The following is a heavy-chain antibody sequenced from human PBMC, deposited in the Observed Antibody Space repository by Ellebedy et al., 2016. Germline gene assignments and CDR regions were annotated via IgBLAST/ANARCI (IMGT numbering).Heavy chain of an antibody. Sequence: SETLSLTCTVSGGSIGDYYWSWIRQPPGKGLEWIGYIHSSGTTNHHPSLNLRLTISIDTSKNQFSLKLSSVTAADAAVYYCARLARLQYFERGDYYYHAMDVWGQGTTVTVSS. V-gene: IGHV4-59*01. J-gene: IGHJ6*02. D-gene: IGHD3-9*01. CDR3: ARLARLQYFERGDYYYHAMDV. CDR2: IHSSGTT. CDR1: GGSIGDYY.